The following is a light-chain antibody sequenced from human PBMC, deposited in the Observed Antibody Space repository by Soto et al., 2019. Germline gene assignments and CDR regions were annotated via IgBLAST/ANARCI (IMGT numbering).Light chain of an antibody. CDR3: QQYDSSRLT. CDR1: QSVSSY. Sequence: EIVMTQSPATLSVSPGERVTLSCRASQSVSSYLTWYQQKPGLTPRLLIYGASSRATGIPDRFSGSGSGTDSTLTISRLEPEDFAVYYCQQYDSSRLTFGGGTKV. J-gene: IGKJ4*01. V-gene: IGKV3-20*01. CDR2: GAS.